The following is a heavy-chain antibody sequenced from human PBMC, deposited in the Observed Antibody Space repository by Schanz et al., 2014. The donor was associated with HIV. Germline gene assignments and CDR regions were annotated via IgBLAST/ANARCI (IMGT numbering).Heavy chain of an antibody. D-gene: IGHD3-10*01. CDR3: ARKTDGSYDDRPFDI. Sequence: EVQLVETGGGLIQPGGSLRLSCAVSGFTISSNYMSWVRQAPGKGLEWVSSIGSGGRTIFYADSVRGRFTISRDNAENSLYLQLSGLRGDDTAVYYCARKTDGSYDDRPFDIWGQGTVVTVSS. V-gene: IGHV3-48*03. J-gene: IGHJ3*02. CDR2: IGSGGRTI. CDR1: GFTISSNY.